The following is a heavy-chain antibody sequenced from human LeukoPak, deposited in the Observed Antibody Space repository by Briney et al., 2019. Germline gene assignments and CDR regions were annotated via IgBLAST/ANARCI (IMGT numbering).Heavy chain of an antibody. CDR3: ARDSNCGGDCYIDY. CDR1: GLTFSSYS. Sequence: GGSLRLSCAASGLTFSSYSMNWVRQAPGKGLEWVSSISSSSSYIYYADSVKGRFTISRDNAKNSLYLQMNSLRAEDTAVYYCARDSNCGGDCYIDYWGQGTLVTVSS. J-gene: IGHJ4*02. CDR2: ISSSSSYI. D-gene: IGHD2-21*02. V-gene: IGHV3-21*01.